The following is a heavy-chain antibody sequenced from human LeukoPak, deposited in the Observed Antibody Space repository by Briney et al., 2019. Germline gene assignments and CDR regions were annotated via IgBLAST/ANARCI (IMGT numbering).Heavy chain of an antibody. Sequence: GESLKISCAASGFSVSSCAMSWVRQAPGKGLEWVSTISNSGYNTWYADSVKGRFTISRDNSQNNLYLQMRSLRAEDTALYYCARHDGSSFIYYVDHWGQGALVTVSS. D-gene: IGHD1-26*01. V-gene: IGHV3-23*01. CDR2: ISNSGYNT. CDR3: ARHDGSSFIYYVDH. J-gene: IGHJ4*02. CDR1: GFSVSSCA.